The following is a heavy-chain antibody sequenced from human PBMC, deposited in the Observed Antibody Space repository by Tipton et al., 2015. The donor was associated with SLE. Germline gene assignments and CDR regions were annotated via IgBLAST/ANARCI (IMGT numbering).Heavy chain of an antibody. J-gene: IGHJ3*02. Sequence: LRLSCTVSGGSMNRHYWNWIRQSPGKGLEWIGYIYYGGGTNYNPSLKSRVTISVDTSKNQFSLNLNSVTAADTAVYYCAREGWRVDFHAFDIWGQGTMVTVSS. CDR2: IYYGGGT. CDR1: GGSMNRHY. V-gene: IGHV4-4*08. D-gene: IGHD3/OR15-3a*01. CDR3: AREGWRVDFHAFDI.